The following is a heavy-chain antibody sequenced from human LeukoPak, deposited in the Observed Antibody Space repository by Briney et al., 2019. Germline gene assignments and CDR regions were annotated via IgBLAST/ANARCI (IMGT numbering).Heavy chain of an antibody. CDR2: IKSKSDGGTA. D-gene: IGHD1-26*01. CDR1: GFTFSYSW. J-gene: IGHJ3*02. Sequence: GGSLRLSCVASGFTFSYSWMSWVRQAPGKGLEWVGRIKSKSDGGTADYAAVVKARFIISRDDSRDTLYLQMNSLKTEDTGIYYCAEFNTRDAFEIWGQGTMVTVSS. V-gene: IGHV3-15*01. CDR3: AEFNTRDAFEI.